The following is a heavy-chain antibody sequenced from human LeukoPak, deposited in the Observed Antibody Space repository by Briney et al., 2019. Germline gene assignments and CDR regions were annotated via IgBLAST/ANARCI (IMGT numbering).Heavy chain of an antibody. CDR2: ICYSGST. D-gene: IGHD2-2*01. CDR1: GGSISSSSYY. CDR3: ARHRGYCSSTSCINWFDP. J-gene: IGHJ5*02. Sequence: SETLSLTCTVSGGSISSSSYYWGWIRQPPGKGLEWIGSICYSGSTYYNPSLKSRVTISVDTSKNQFSLKLSSVTAADTAVYYCARHRGYCSSTSCINWFDPWGQGTLVTVSS. V-gene: IGHV4-39*01.